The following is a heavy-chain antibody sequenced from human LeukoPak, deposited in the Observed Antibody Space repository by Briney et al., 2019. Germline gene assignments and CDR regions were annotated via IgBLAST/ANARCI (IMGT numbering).Heavy chain of an antibody. CDR3: ARDAAHYDFWSGYSPGAFDI. CDR2: INHSGST. CDR1: GGSFSGYY. Sequence: SETLSLTCAVYGGSFSGYYWSWIRQPPGKGLEWIGEINHSGSTNYNPSLKSRVTISVDTSKNQFSLKLSSVTAADTAVYYCARDAAHYDFWSGYSPGAFDIWGQGTMVTVSS. J-gene: IGHJ3*02. V-gene: IGHV4-34*01. D-gene: IGHD3-3*01.